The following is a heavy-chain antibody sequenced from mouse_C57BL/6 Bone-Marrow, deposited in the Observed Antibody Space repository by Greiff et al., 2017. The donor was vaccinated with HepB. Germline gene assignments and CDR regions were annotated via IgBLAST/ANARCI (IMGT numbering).Heavy chain of an antibody. J-gene: IGHJ3*01. CDR3: ARHGEGYYYGSSPAWFAY. D-gene: IGHD1-1*01. CDR2: ISSGGSYT. V-gene: IGHV5-6*01. CDR1: GFTFSSYG. Sequence: DVQLVESGGDLVKPGGSLKLSCAASGFTFSSYGMSWVRQTPDKRLEWVATISSGGSYTYYPDSVKGRFTISRDNAKNTLYLQMSSLKSEDTAMYYCARHGEGYYYGSSPAWFAYWGQGTLVTVSA.